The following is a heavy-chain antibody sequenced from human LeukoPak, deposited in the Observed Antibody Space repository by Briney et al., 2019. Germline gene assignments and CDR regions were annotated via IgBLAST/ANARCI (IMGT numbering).Heavy chain of an antibody. D-gene: IGHD6-13*01. CDR1: DDSISNGDHY. CDR3: AQWPGIAAAGLYY. V-gene: IGHV4-30-2*01. Sequence: SETLSLTCTVSDDSISNGDHYWSWVRQPPKKGLEWVGYIYHIGGAYYNPSLKSRVSLSVDRSKNQFSLKLSSVTAADTAVYYCAQWPGIAAAGLYYWGQGTLVTVSS. J-gene: IGHJ4*02. CDR2: IYHIGGA.